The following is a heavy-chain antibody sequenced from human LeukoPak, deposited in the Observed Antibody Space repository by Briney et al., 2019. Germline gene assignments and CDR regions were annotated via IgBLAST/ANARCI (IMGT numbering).Heavy chain of an antibody. CDR2: IYYSGST. CDR3: ARQRMGSGSSGYRDVRIIWFDP. D-gene: IGHD3-22*01. J-gene: IGHJ5*02. V-gene: IGHV4-59*08. CDR1: GGSISSYY. Sequence: SETLSLTCTVSGGSISSYYWSWIRQPPGKGLEWIGYIYYSGSTNYNPSLKSRVTISVGTSKNQFSLKLSSVTAADTAVYYCARQRMGSGSSGYRDVRIIWFDPWGQGTLVTVSS.